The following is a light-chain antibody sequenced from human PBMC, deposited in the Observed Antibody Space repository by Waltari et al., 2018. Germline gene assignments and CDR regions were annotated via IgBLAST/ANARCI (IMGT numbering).Light chain of an antibody. J-gene: IGLJ2*01. Sequence: QAALTQPRSVSGSPGQSVTISCTGTNSDIGGYTYVSWYQQHPGTAPKLMIYEVSKRPSGVSDRFSGSKSGKTASLTISGLQAEDEADYYCSSYTGSNTGLFGGGTRLTVL. V-gene: IGLV2-11*01. CDR2: EVS. CDR3: SSYTGSNTGL. CDR1: NSDIGGYTY.